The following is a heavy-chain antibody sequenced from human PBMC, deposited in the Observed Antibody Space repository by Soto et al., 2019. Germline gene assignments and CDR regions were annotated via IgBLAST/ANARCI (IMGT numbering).Heavy chain of an antibody. CDR1: GYTFTDYG. Sequence: QGQLVQSGVDVKKPGASVKVSCKASGYTFTDYGISWVRQAPGQGLEWMGWISAYNGNTNYAQNLQDRVTMTTDTSTSTAYMELRSLRSDDTAVYDCARDRSTHDYWGQGTLIAVSS. V-gene: IGHV1-18*01. CDR2: ISAYNGNT. J-gene: IGHJ4*02. D-gene: IGHD1-1*01. CDR3: ARDRSTHDY.